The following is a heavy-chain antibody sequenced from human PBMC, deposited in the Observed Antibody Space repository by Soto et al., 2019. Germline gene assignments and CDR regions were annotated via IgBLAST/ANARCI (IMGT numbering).Heavy chain of an antibody. D-gene: IGHD3-10*01. CDR3: AKTLLWFGELKGTFDY. Sequence: EVQLLESGGGLVQPGGSLRLSCAASGFTFRNYAMSWVRQVPGKGLEWVSAISGSGGSTYYADSVKGRFTISRDNSKNTLYLQLNSLRAEDAGIYYCAKTLLWFGELKGTFDYWVQGTLVTVSS. CDR2: ISGSGGST. J-gene: IGHJ4*02. V-gene: IGHV3-23*01. CDR1: GFTFRNYA.